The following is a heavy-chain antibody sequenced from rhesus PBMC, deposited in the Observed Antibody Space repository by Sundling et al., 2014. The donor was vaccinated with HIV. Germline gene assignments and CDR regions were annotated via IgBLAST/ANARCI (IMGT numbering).Heavy chain of an antibody. CDR3: ARAILKTGEPDY. J-gene: IGHJ4*01. D-gene: IGHD7-45*01. Sequence: QVTLEESGPALVKPTQTLTLTCTFSGFSLTTIGMGVAWIRQPPGKALQWLASIDWDDDKYYSTSLKSRLTISKDTSKNQVVLTMTNMDPVDTATYYCARAILKTGEPDYWGRGVLVTVSS. CDR1: GFSLTTIGMG. CDR2: IDWDDDK. V-gene: IGHV2S1*01.